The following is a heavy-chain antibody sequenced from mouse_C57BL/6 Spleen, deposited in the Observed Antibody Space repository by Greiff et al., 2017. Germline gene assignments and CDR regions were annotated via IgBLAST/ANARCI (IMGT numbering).Heavy chain of an antibody. CDR1: GFTFSSYA. D-gene: IGHD1-1*01. V-gene: IGHV5-9-1*02. J-gene: IGHJ2*01. CDR3: TRGPLGYYGSSHYCDY. CDR2: ISSGGDYI. Sequence: EVMLVESGEGLVKPGGSLKLSCAASGFTFSSYAMSWVRQTPEKRLEWVAYISSGGDYIYYADTVKGRFTISRDNARNTLYLQMSSLTSEDTAMYYGTRGPLGYYGSSHYCDYWGQGTTRTVSS.